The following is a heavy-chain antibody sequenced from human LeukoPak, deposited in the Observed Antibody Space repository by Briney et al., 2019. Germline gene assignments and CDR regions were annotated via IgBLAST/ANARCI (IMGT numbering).Heavy chain of an antibody. V-gene: IGHV4-59*08. Sequence: PSVTLSCTCTGSGFSISGYCWSWIRQPPGKGLVWIGYVYYSGSTNYNPSIESRVNISVDTSKNQFSMKLSSVTAADTAVYYCARRGRFFGVVIIEYYFGYWGQGSLVTVSS. CDR2: VYYSGST. CDR3: ARRGRFFGVVIIEYYFGY. CDR1: GFSISGYC. D-gene: IGHD3-3*01. J-gene: IGHJ4*02.